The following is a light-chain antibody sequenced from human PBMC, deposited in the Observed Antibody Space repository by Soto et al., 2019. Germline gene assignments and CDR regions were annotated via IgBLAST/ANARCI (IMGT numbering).Light chain of an antibody. CDR1: TTDVGAYDY. CDR3: CSYAGSYTFWV. CDR2: DVT. Sequence: QSALTQPRSVSGSPGQSVTISCTGTTTDVGAYDYVSWYQQHPGQAPKLIIFDVTRRPSGVPDRFSASKSGNTASLTISGLQTEDEADYYCCSYAGSYTFWVFGGGTKLTVL. J-gene: IGLJ3*02. V-gene: IGLV2-11*01.